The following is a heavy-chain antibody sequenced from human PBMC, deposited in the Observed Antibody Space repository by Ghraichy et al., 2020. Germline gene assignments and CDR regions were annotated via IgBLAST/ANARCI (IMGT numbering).Heavy chain of an antibody. CDR1: GGSISSYY. CDR2: IYYSGST. D-gene: IGHD3-3*01. J-gene: IGHJ6*03. V-gene: IGHV4-59*01. Sequence: SETLSLTCTVSGGSISSYYWSWIRQPPGKGLEWIGYIYYSGSTNYSPSLKSRVTISVDTSKNQFSLKLSSVTAADTAVYYCARELRFLEWFPTATMDVWGKGTTVTVSS. CDR3: ARELRFLEWFPTATMDV.